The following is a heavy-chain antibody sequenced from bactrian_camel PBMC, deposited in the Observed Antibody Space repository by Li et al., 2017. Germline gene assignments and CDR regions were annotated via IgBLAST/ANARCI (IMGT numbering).Heavy chain of an antibody. D-gene: IGHD3*01. Sequence: HVQLVESGGGSVQAGGSLRLACASSGDTNGRCCMAWFRQAPGKEREGVAAIANDGGIAYADSVKGRFTSSKDNAKNTLYLEMNSLKPEDTAMYYCATWPDPCSTSRIIWANYRGQGTQVTIS. CDR2: IANDGGI. CDR3: ATWPDPCSTSRIIWANY. V-gene: IGHV3S55*01. CDR1: GDTNGRCC. J-gene: IGHJ4*01.